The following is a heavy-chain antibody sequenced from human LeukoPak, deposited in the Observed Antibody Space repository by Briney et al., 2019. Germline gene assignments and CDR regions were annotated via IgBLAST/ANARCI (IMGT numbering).Heavy chain of an antibody. Sequence: PGGSLRLSCAASGFTFSDYYMSWIRQAPGKGLEWVSYISSSGSTIYYADSVKGRFTISRDNAKNSLYLQMNSLRAEDTAVYYCATLRRWLLLLHDAFDIWGQGTMVTVSS. CDR1: GFTFSDYY. J-gene: IGHJ3*02. D-gene: IGHD3-22*01. CDR3: ATLRRWLLLLHDAFDI. V-gene: IGHV3-11*01. CDR2: ISSSGSTI.